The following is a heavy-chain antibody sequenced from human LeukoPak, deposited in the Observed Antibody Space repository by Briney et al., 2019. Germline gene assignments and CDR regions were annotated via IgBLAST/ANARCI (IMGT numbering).Heavy chain of an antibody. CDR1: GGSISSSSYY. J-gene: IGHJ4*02. V-gene: IGHV4-39*07. CDR3: ARGPTRNYFDY. Sequence: PSETLSLTCTVSGGSISSSSYYWGWIRQPPGKGLEWIGSIYYSGSTNYNPSLKSRVTVSVDTSKNQFSLKLSSVTAADTAVYYCARGPTRNYFDYWGQGTLVTVSS. CDR2: IYYSGST.